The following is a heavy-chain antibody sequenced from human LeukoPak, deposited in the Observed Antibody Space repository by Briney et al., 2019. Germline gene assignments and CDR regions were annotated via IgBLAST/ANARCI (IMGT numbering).Heavy chain of an antibody. V-gene: IGHV3-66*04. CDR2: IYSGDNT. CDR3: ARLVTGTTVINSGWFDP. CDR1: GFTVSSNY. Sequence: GGSLRLSCAASGFTVSSNYMTWVRQAPGKGLEWASVIYSGDNTYYADSVKGRFSISRDNSKNTVYLQMNSLRAEDTAVYYCARLVTGTTVINSGWFDPWGQGTLVTVSS. D-gene: IGHD4-23*01. J-gene: IGHJ5*02.